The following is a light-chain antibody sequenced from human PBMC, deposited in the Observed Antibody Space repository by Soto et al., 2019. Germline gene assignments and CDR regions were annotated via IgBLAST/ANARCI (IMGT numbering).Light chain of an antibody. J-gene: IGLJ2*01. Sequence: QSALTQPASVSGSPGQSITISCTGTSSDVGGYDYVSWYQHHPGKAPKLTIYEVSNRPSGVSNRFSGSKSGNTASLTVSGLQAEDEADYYCTSYATGDTFPFGGGTKLTVL. CDR3: TSYATGDTFP. CDR1: SSDVGGYDY. V-gene: IGLV2-14*01. CDR2: EVS.